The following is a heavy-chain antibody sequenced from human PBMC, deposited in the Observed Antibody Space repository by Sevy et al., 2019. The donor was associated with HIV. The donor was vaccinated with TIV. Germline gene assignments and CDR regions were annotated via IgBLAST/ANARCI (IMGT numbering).Heavy chain of an antibody. D-gene: IGHD3-10*01. CDR3: ARDRNLGTGDFDY. J-gene: IGHJ4*02. CDR1: GFTFSRYW. Sequence: GGSLRLSCAASGFTFSRYWMSWVRQAPGKGLEWVANTKQDGSERSYVDSVKGRFTISRDNAKNSLFLRMSSLRADDTAVYRCARDRNLGTGDFDYWGQGILVTVSS. CDR2: TKQDGSER. V-gene: IGHV3-7*01.